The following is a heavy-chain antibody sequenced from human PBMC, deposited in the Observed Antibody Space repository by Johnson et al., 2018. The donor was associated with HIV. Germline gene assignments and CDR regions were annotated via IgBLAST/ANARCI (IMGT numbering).Heavy chain of an antibody. J-gene: IGHJ3*02. V-gene: IGHV3-33*03. Sequence: VQLVESGGGVVQPGRSLRLSCAASGFTFSSYAMHWVRQAPGKGLEWVALIWYDGTNKYYADSVKGRFTISRDNAKKTLYLQMNSLRAEDTAVYYCAKVRGWSDDTFDIWGQGTMVTVSS. CDR3: AKVRGWSDDTFDI. CDR1: GFTFSSYA. D-gene: IGHD5-12*01. CDR2: IWYDGTNK.